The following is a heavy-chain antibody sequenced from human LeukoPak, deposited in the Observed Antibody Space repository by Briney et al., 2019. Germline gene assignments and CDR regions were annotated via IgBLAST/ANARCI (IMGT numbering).Heavy chain of an antibody. Sequence: SETLSLTCSVSGGSITGYSWSWIRQSPGKGLEWIGEINHGGSTNYNPSLKSRVTISVDTSKNQFSLKLRSVTAADTAVYYCARTTEGGYTYDYFYYYYMDVWGKGTTVTISS. J-gene: IGHJ6*03. CDR3: ARTTEGGYTYDYFYYYYMDV. CDR2: INHGGST. V-gene: IGHV4-34*01. D-gene: IGHD5-18*01. CDR1: GGSITGYS.